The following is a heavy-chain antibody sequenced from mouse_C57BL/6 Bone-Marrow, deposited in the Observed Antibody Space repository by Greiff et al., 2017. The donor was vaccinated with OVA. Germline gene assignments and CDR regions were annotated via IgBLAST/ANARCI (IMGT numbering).Heavy chain of an antibody. CDR3: AGDPDYSSGSYAMDY. V-gene: IGHV5-4*01. D-gene: IGHD1-3*01. CDR1: GFTFSSYA. J-gene: IGHJ4*01. Sequence: DVMLVESGGGLVKPGGSLKLSCAASGFTFSSYAMSWVRQTPEKRLEWVATISDGGSYTYYPGNVKGRFTISRDNAKNNLYLQMSHLKSEDTAMDDCAGDPDYSSGSYAMDYEGQGTAVTVTS. CDR2: ISDGGSYT.